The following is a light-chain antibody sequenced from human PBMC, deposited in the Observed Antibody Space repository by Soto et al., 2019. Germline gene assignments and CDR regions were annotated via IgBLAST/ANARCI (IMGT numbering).Light chain of an antibody. CDR2: DDS. J-gene: IGLJ1*01. Sequence: SYELTQPPSMSVAPGQTARITCGGINIGSKTVHWYQQKAGQAPVLVVYDDSDRPSGIPERFSGSNSGNTATLTISRVEAGDEADYYCQVWDASTVHYVFGTGTKVTVL. CDR1: NIGSKT. CDR3: QVWDASTVHYV. V-gene: IGLV3-21*02.